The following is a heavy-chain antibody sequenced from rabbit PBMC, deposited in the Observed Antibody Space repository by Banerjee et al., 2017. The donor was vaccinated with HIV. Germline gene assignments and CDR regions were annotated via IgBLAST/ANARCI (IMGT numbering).Heavy chain of an antibody. Sequence: DLVKPGASLTLTCTASGFSFSSSYWICWVRQAPGKGLEWIACMDAGSSGSTWYASWAKGRFTVSKTSSTTVPLQMTSLTAADTATYFCARDYAGAIGYSYRYFNLWGPGTLVTIS. V-gene: IGHV1S45*01. CDR2: MDAGSSGST. J-gene: IGHJ4*01. CDR3: ARDYAGAIGYSYRYFNL. CDR1: GFSFSSSYW. D-gene: IGHD4-2*01.